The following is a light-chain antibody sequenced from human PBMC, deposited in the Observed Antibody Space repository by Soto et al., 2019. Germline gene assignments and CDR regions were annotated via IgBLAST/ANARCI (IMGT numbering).Light chain of an antibody. V-gene: IGKV3-20*01. J-gene: IGKJ3*01. CDR1: QSVSSSY. Sequence: EIVLTQSPGTLSLSPGERATLSCRASQSVSSSYLAWYQPKPGQAPRLLIYGASSRATGIPDRFSGSGSETDFTLTISRLEPEDFAVYYCPQYGSSPPYTFGPGTKVDIK. CDR3: PQYGSSPPYT. CDR2: GAS.